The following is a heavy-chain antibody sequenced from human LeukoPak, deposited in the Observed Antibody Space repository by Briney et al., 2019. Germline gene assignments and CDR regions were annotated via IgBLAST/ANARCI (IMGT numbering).Heavy chain of an antibody. CDR1: GFSFRSYA. V-gene: IGHV3-23*01. J-gene: IGHJ4*02. Sequence: PGGSLRLSCAASGFSFRSYAMSWVRQAPARGLEWVSSLRGGGETFYAESVKGRFTISRDNSKNTLYLQMNSLRAEDTAVYYCAKRPDCSTTNCFRFEYWGQGTLVTVSS. CDR2: LRGGGET. CDR3: AKRPDCSTTNCFRFEY. D-gene: IGHD2-2*01.